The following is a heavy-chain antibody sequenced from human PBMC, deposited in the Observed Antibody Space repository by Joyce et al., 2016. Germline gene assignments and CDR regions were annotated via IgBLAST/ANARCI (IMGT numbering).Heavy chain of an antibody. V-gene: IGHV1-2*06. J-gene: IGHJ4*02. CDR2: INPNRGGS. Sequence: QVQLVQSGAEVKKPGASVKVSCKASEYTFSDSYIHWIRQAPGQGLEWMGRINPNRGGSDSAQRFQGRVTMTRDTSITTAYMELSRLRSDDTAVYYCARQSIYYYGSEYYFDSWGQGTLVTVSS. D-gene: IGHD3-10*01. CDR1: EYTFSDSY. CDR3: ARQSIYYYGSEYYFDS.